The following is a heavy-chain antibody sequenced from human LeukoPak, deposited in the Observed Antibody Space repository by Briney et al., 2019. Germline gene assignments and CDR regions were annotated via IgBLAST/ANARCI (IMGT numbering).Heavy chain of an antibody. CDR3: ARDFYYDKGAFDI. D-gene: IGHD3-22*01. CDR1: GFGFINYG. CDR2: VIPILGTT. Sequence: GASVKVSCKASGFGFINYGITWVRQAPGQGLEWMGGVIPILGTTNYAQKFQGRVTIITDESSSTAYMELSSLRPEDTAVYYCARDFYYDKGAFDIWGQGTMVTVFS. J-gene: IGHJ3*02. V-gene: IGHV1-69*05.